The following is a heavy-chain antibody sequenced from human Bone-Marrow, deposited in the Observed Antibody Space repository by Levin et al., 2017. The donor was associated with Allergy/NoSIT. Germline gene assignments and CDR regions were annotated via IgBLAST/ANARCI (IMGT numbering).Heavy chain of an antibody. CDR1: GFTFTNAW. Sequence: GGSLRLSCSTSGFTFTNAWMGWVRQTPGKGLEWIGHIKSKSDGGTTDYAAPFRYRVTISRHEVKIVLYLQINSLEVEDTGVYYCTTDRASSAWRWWGWFDSWGQGAQVTVSS. V-gene: IGHV3-15*05. J-gene: IGHJ5*01. CDR3: TTDRASSAWRWWGWFDS. CDR2: IKSKSDGGTT. D-gene: IGHD2-15*01.